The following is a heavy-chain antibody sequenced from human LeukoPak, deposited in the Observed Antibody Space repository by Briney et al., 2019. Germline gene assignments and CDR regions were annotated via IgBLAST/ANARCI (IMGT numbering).Heavy chain of an antibody. J-gene: IGHJ4*02. CDR1: EFTFRSYA. V-gene: IGHV3-23*01. Sequence: PGGSLRLSCAASEFTFRSYAMSWVRQAPGKGLEWVSAISGSGVGKYYADSVKGRFTISRDNSKNTLYLQMNSLRAEDTAVYYCVKDMSSSWTDWGQGTLVTVSS. CDR3: VKDMSSSWTD. D-gene: IGHD6-13*01. CDR2: ISGSGVGK.